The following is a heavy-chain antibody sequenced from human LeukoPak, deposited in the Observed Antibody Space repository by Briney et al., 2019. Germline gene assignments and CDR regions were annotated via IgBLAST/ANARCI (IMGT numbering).Heavy chain of an antibody. CDR1: GFTFSSYS. J-gene: IGHJ4*02. Sequence: GESLRLSCAASGFTFSSYSMNCLRQAPEKGLEWVSSISSASTYIYYADSVKGRFTISRDNSKNTLYLQMNSLRAEDTAVYYCAKDNSNYYDNTGYWGQGTLVTVSS. CDR2: ISSASTYI. CDR3: AKDNSNYYDNTGY. D-gene: IGHD3-22*01. V-gene: IGHV3-21*01.